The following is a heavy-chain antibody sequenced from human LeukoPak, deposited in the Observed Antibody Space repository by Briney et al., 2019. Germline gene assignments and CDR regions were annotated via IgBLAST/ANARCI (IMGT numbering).Heavy chain of an antibody. D-gene: IGHD2-15*01. V-gene: IGHV4-34*01. J-gene: IGHJ4*02. CDR2: INHSGST. Sequence: SETLSFTCAVYGGSFSGYYWSWLRQPPGKVLEWIGEINHSGSTHYHPSLKSRVTISVDTSKNQFSLKLSSVTAAYMAVYDCARGSVERVVAFALDYWGQRRLVTVSS. CDR3: ARGSVERVVAFALDY. CDR1: GGSFSGYY.